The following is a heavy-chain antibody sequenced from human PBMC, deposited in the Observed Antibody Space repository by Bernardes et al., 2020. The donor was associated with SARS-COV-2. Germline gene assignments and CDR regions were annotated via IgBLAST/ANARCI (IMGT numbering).Heavy chain of an antibody. V-gene: IGHV1-24*01. CDR1: GYTLTELS. D-gene: IGHD3-22*01. J-gene: IGHJ3*02. Sequence: ASVKVSCKVSGYTLTELSMHWVRQAPGKGLEWMGGFDPEDGETIYAQKFQGRVTMTEDTSTDTAYMELSSLRSEDTAVYYCATVRHTMIPVERAFDIWGQGTMVTVSS. CDR3: ATVRHTMIPVERAFDI. CDR2: FDPEDGET.